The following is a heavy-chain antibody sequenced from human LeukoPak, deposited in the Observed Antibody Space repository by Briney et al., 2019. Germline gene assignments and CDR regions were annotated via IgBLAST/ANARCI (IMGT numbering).Heavy chain of an antibody. CDR2: INHSGST. CDR1: GGSCSGYY. V-gene: IGHV4-34*01. CDR3: AKSGSYSYFDY. J-gene: IGHJ4*02. Sequence: PSETLSLTCAVYGGSCSGYYWSWIRQPPGKGLEWIGEINHSGSTNYNPSLKSRVTISVDTSKNQFSLKLSSVTAADTAVYYCAKSGSYSYFDYWGQGTLVTVSS. D-gene: IGHD1-26*01.